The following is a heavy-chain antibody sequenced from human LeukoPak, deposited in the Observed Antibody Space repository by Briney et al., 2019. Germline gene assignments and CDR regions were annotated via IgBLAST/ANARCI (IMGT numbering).Heavy chain of an antibody. CDR1: GYTFTGYY. CDR3: ARETQRSFDY. CDR2: INPNTGGT. V-gene: IGHV1-2*02. J-gene: IGHJ4*02. Sequence: ASVKVSCKASGYTFTGYYMHWVRQAPGQGLELMGWINPNTGGTNYAQKFQGRVTMTRDTSISTAYMELGRLSSDDTADYYCARETQRSFDYWGQGTLVTVSS.